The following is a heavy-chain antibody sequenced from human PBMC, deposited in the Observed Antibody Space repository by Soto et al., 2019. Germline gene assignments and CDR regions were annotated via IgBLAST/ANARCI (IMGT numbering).Heavy chain of an antibody. CDR1: GGSISSYY. CDR3: ARVTAMVKLWGMDV. D-gene: IGHD5-18*01. V-gene: IGHV4-59*01. Sequence: QVQLQESGPGLVKPSETLSLTCTVSGGSISSYYWSWIRQPPGKGLEWIGYIYYSGSTNYNPSLKSRVTISVDTSKNQFSLKLSSVTAADTAVYYCARVTAMVKLWGMDVWGQGTTVTVSS. J-gene: IGHJ6*02. CDR2: IYYSGST.